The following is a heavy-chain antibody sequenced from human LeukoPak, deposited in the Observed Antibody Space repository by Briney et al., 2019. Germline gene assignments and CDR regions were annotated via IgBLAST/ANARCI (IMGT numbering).Heavy chain of an antibody. D-gene: IGHD3-3*01. J-gene: IGHJ4*02. CDR1: GYTFTGYY. CDR3: ARRGGYYDFWSGYFDY. V-gene: IGHV1-2*04. CDR2: INPNSGGT. Sequence: GASVKVSCKASGYTFTGYYMHWVRQAPGQGLEWMGWINPNSGGTNYAQKFQGWVTMTRDTSISTAYMELSSLRSEDTAVYYCARRGGYYDFWSGYFDYWGQGTLVTVSS.